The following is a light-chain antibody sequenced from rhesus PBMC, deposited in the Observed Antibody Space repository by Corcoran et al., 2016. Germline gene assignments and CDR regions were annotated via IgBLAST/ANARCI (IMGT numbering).Light chain of an antibody. Sequence: DIQMTQSPSSLSASVGDTVTITCRASQGISSYLNWFQQKPGKAPKLLIYAASSLQCGVPSRFSGSGAGTDCTLTISSLQPEDFAAYYCQQHNSPPLTVGGGTKVELK. CDR1: QGISSY. V-gene: IGKV1-28*03. J-gene: IGKJ4*01. CDR2: AAS. CDR3: QQHNSPPLT.